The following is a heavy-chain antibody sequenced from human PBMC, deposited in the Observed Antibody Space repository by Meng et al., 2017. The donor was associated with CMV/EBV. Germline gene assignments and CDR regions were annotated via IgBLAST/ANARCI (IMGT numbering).Heavy chain of an antibody. CDR3: ARDSSGYDFWSGYYTGLFDY. Sequence: GESLKISCAASGFTFNTYGMSWVRQAPGKGLEWVAVISYDGSNKYYADSVKGRFTISRDNSKNTLYLQMNSLRAEDTAVYYCARDSSGYDFWSGYYTGLFDYWGQGTLVTVSS. CDR1: GFTFNTYG. D-gene: IGHD3-3*01. J-gene: IGHJ4*02. V-gene: IGHV3-30*03. CDR2: ISYDGSNK.